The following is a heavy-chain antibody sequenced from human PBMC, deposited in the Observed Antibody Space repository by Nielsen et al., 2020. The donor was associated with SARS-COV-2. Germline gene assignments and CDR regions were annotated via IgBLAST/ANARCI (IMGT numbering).Heavy chain of an antibody. CDR3: ARGIYSGSYYVYYYYYMDV. V-gene: IGHV1-2*06. Sequence: WVRQAPGQGLEWMGRINPNSGGTNYAQKFQGRVTMTRDTSTSTVYMELSSLRSEDTAVYYYARGIYSGSYYVYYYYYMDVWGKGTTVTVSS. CDR2: INPNSGGT. J-gene: IGHJ6*03. D-gene: IGHD1-26*01.